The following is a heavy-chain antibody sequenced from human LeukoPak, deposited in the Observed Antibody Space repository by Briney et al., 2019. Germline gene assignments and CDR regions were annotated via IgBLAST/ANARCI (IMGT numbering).Heavy chain of an antibody. CDR1: GGSFSGYY. D-gene: IGHD6-13*01. CDR2: INHSGST. J-gene: IGHJ5*02. V-gene: IGHV4-34*01. Sequence: PSETLSLTCAVYGGSFSGYYWSWLRQPPGKGLEWIGEINHSGSTNYNPSLKSRVTISVDTSKNQFSLKLSSVTAADTAVYYCARAGGQQLYWYNWFDPWGQGTLVTVSS. CDR3: ARAGGQQLYWYNWFDP.